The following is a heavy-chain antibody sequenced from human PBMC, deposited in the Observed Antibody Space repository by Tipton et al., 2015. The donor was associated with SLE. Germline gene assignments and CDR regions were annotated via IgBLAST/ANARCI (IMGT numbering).Heavy chain of an antibody. J-gene: IGHJ2*01. Sequence: TLSLTCTVSGGSISSSYWSWIRQPPGKGLEWIGYIYYSGSTNYNPSLKSRVTISVDTSKNQFSLKLSSVTAADTAVYYCARLGYCSGGSCYNWYFDLWGRGTLVTVSS. CDR3: ARLGYCSGGSCYNWYFDL. CDR2: IYYSGST. CDR1: GGSISSSY. V-gene: IGHV4-59*08. D-gene: IGHD2-15*01.